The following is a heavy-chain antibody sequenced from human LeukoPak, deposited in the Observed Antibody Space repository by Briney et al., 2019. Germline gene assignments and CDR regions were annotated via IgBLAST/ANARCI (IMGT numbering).Heavy chain of an antibody. D-gene: IGHD2-15*01. CDR3: ARDRLSCSGGRCYENWFDP. V-gene: IGHV4-59*11. CDR2: IFYRGST. CDR1: GDSISGHY. J-gene: IGHJ5*02. Sequence: SETLSLTCIVSGDSISGHYWNWIRQPPGKGLEWIGSIFYRGSTDYNPSLKSRVTISVDTSKNQISLRLSSVTAADTAVYHCARDRLSCSGGRCYENWFDPWGQGTLVTVSS.